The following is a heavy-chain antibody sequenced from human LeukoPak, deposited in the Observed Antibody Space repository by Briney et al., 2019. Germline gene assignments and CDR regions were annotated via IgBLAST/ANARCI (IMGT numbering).Heavy chain of an antibody. V-gene: IGHV4-59*01. CDR3: ARELWYYFDY. D-gene: IGHD2/OR15-2a*01. CDR1: GGSISSYY. J-gene: IGHJ4*02. CDR2: IYYSGST. Sequence: SETLSLTCTVSGGSISSYYWSWIRQPPGKGLEWIGYIYYSGSTNYNPSLKSRVTISVDTSKNQFSLKLSTVTAADTAVYYCARELWYYFDYWGQGTLVTVSS.